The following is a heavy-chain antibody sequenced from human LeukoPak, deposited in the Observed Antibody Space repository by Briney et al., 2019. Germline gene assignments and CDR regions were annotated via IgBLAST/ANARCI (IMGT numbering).Heavy chain of an antibody. CDR1: GGSFSGYY. Sequence: SETLSLTCAVYGGSFSGYYWNWIRQPPGKGLEWIGEINHSGSTNYNPSLKSRVTISVDTSKNQFSLKLSSVTAADTAVYYCARGRYCSSTSCYWFDPWGQGTLVTVSS. J-gene: IGHJ5*02. CDR3: ARGRYCSSTSCYWFDP. V-gene: IGHV4-34*01. CDR2: INHSGST. D-gene: IGHD2-2*01.